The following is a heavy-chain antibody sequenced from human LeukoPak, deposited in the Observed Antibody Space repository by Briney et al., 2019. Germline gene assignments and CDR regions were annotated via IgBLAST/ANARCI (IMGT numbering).Heavy chain of an antibody. Sequence: SQTLSLTCAISGDSVSSNSAAWNWIRQSPSGGLEWLGRTYYRSKWYYEYAVSVKSRISVSPDTAKNQFSLQLNSVTTEDTAVYYCARDSAGTTFNYFDYWGQGTLVTVSS. J-gene: IGHJ4*02. CDR1: GDSVSSNSAA. CDR3: ARDSAGTTFNYFDY. CDR2: TYYRSKWYY. D-gene: IGHD1-1*01. V-gene: IGHV6-1*01.